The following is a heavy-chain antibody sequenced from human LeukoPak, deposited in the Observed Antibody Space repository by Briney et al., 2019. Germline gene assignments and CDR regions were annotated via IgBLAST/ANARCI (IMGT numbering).Heavy chain of an antibody. CDR3: ASDSSGWAFDY. V-gene: IGHV4-59*01. CDR2: INYNGRT. J-gene: IGHJ4*02. CDR1: GGSISSYY. D-gene: IGHD6-19*01. Sequence: TSETLSLTCTVSGGSISSYYWSWIRQPPGKGLEWIALINYNGRTFNNPSLKSRVAISIDTSKNQFSLKLSSVTAADTAVYYCASDSSGWAFDYWGQGTLVTVSS.